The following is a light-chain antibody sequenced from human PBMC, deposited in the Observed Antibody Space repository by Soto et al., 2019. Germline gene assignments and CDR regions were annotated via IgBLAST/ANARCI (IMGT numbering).Light chain of an antibody. V-gene: IGLV1-47*01. J-gene: IGLJ2*01. CDR1: SSNIGSNY. Sequence: QSVLTQPPSASATPGQRVTISCSGSSSNIGSNYVYWYQQLPGTAPKLLIYRNNQRPSGVPDRFSGSTSGTSASLAISGLRSEEEDDYYCAAWADSLSGVVFGGGTKLTVL. CDR3: AAWADSLSGVV. CDR2: RNN.